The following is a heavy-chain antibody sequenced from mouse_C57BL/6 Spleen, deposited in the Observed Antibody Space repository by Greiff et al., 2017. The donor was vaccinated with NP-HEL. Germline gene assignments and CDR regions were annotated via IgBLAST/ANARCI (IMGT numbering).Heavy chain of an antibody. Sequence: VQLQQSGAELARPGASVKLSCKASGYTFTSYGISWVKQRTGQGLEWIGEIYPRSGNTYYNEKFKGKDRLTADKSASTAYMELRSLTSGDSAVYFCVQLSTTVVAVDDYAMDYWGQGTSVGVSS. V-gene: IGHV1-81*01. J-gene: IGHJ4*01. D-gene: IGHD1-1*01. CDR3: VQLSTTVVAVDDYAMDY. CDR2: IYPRSGNT. CDR1: GYTFTSYG.